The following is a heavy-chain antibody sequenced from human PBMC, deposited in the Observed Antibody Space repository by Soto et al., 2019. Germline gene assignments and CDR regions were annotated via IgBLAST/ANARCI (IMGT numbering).Heavy chain of an antibody. J-gene: IGHJ6*02. Sequence: PVGSLRLSCEASGFTFSAFGMYWVRQAPGKGLEWVAIISYDGILKYYADSVKGRFTISRDTSKSALYLQMNSLRPEDTAVYYCAKDFKISGGHYGSLNYYYGMDVWGQGTTVTVSS. CDR1: GFTFSAFG. V-gene: IGHV3-30*18. CDR3: AKDFKISGGHYGSLNYYYGMDV. D-gene: IGHD3-10*01. CDR2: ISYDGILK.